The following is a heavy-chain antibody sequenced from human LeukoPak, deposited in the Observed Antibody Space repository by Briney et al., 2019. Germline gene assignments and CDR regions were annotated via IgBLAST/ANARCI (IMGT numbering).Heavy chain of an antibody. CDR2: IYYSGST. V-gene: IGHV4-39*01. CDR1: GGSISSSSYS. D-gene: IGHD5-18*01. J-gene: IGHJ4*02. Sequence: SETLSLTCTVSGGSISSSSYSWGWIRQPPGKGLEWIGSIYYSGSTYYNPSLKSRVTISVDTSKNQFSLKLSSVTAADTAVYYCARQGDTAMVYYWGQGTLVTVSS. CDR3: ARQGDTAMVYY.